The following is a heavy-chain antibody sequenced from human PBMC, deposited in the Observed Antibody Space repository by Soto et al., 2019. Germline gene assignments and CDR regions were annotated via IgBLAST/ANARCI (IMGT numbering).Heavy chain of an antibody. J-gene: IGHJ6*02. D-gene: IGHD2-2*01. CDR2: ISYDGSNK. V-gene: IGHV3-30*03. Sequence: GGSLRLSCAASGFTFSSYAMHWVRQAPGKGLEWVAVISYDGSNKYYADSVKGRFTISRDNSKNTLYLQMNILRAEDTAVYYCAHGMGACSSTSCFGLDVWGQGTTHTVSS. CDR3: AHGMGACSSTSCFGLDV. CDR1: GFTFSSYA.